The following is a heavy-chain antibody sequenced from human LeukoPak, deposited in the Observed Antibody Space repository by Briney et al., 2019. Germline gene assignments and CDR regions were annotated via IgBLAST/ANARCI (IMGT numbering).Heavy chain of an antibody. V-gene: IGHV1-8*01. J-gene: IGHJ4*02. CDR2: MNPNSGNT. CDR1: GYTFTSYD. D-gene: IGHD1-26*01. CDR3: ARGPRMYSGSYFGY. Sequence: ASVKVFCKASGYTFTSYDINWVRQATGQGLEWMGWMNPNSGNTGYAQKFQGRVTMTRNTSISTAYMELSSLRSEDTAVYYCARGPRMYSGSYFGYWGQGTLVTVSS.